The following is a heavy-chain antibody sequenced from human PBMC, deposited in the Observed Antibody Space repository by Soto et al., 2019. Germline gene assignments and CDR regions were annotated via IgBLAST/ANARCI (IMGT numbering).Heavy chain of an antibody. Sequence: QVQLVESGGGVVQPGRSLRLSCAASGFTFSNYAMHWVRQAPGKGLAWLAVISHDGSNKYYADSVKGRFTISRDNSKNTLYLQMNSLSAEDTAVYFCATTLPADYWGQGTLVTVSS. CDR1: GFTFSNYA. CDR3: ATTLPADY. CDR2: ISHDGSNK. D-gene: IGHD2-15*01. V-gene: IGHV3-30-3*01. J-gene: IGHJ4*02.